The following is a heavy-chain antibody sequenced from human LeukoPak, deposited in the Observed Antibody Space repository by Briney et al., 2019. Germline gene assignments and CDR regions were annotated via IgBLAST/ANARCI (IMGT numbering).Heavy chain of an antibody. CDR2: INPSGGGI. CDR1: GYIFTSYY. Sequence: ASVKVSCKASGYIFTSYYIHWVRQAPGQGLEWMGIINPSGGGISYAQKFQGRVTMTRDTSTSTVYMELSSLKSEDTAVYYCARARPDFDYWGQGTLVTVSS. V-gene: IGHV1-46*01. J-gene: IGHJ4*02. CDR3: ARARPDFDY.